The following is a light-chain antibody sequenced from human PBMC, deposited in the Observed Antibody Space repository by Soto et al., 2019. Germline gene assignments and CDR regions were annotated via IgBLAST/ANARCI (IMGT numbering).Light chain of an antibody. CDR2: AAS. V-gene: IGKV3D-15*01. J-gene: IGKJ1*01. Sequence: MVVTQSPDALSVSQGERATLSYSASETVRTNLAWYWQKPGQAPRLLIYAASTRATGIPARFIGNGSGTEFTLTVGSLQSEDFAVYYCQQYNNWWTSCQGTKVDIK. CDR3: QQYNNWWT. CDR1: ETVRTN.